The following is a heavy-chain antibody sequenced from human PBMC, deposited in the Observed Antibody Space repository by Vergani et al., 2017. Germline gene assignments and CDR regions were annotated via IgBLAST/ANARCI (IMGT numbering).Heavy chain of an antibody. J-gene: IGHJ5*02. CDR2: IIPILGIA. Sequence: QVQLVQSGAEVKKPGSSVKVSCKASGGTFSSYAISWVRQAPGQGLEWMGRIIPILGIANYAQKFQGRVTITADKSTSTAYMELSSLRSEDTAVYYCARVKLLLTQNWFDPWGQGTLVTVSS. D-gene: IGHD2-21*02. CDR3: ARVKLLLTQNWFDP. V-gene: IGHV1-69*04. CDR1: GGTFSSYA.